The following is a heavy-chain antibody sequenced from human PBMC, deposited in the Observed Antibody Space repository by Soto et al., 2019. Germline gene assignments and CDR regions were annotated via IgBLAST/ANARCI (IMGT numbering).Heavy chain of an antibody. V-gene: IGHV3-66*01. D-gene: IGHD3-22*01. Sequence: EVQVMESGGDLVQPGGSLRLSCEAAGFTVSHNYMSWVRQAPGKGLECVSVVYTNGNTYFADSVKGRFTVSRDNSRNTLYLQMNSLRVEDTAVYFCARSAAVIVGYAFETWGPGTMVTVSS. CDR2: VYTNGNT. CDR1: GFTVSHNY. CDR3: ARSAAVIVGYAFET. J-gene: IGHJ3*02.